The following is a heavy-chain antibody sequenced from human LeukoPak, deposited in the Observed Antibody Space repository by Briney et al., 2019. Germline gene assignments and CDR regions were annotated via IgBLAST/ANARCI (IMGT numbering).Heavy chain of an antibody. CDR1: GGSFSGYS. CDR3: ARFRRTLVYSNYDNWFDP. Sequence: KPSETLSLTCAVYGGSFSGYSWSWIRQPPGKGLEWIGEINHSGSTNYNPSLKSRVTISVDTSKNQFSLKLSSVTAAETAVYYCARFRRTLVYSNYDNWFDPWGQGTLVTVSS. V-gene: IGHV4-34*01. CDR2: INHSGST. J-gene: IGHJ5*02. D-gene: IGHD4-11*01.